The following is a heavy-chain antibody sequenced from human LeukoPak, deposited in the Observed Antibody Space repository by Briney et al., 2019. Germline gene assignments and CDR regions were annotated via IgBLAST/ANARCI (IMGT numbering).Heavy chain of an antibody. J-gene: IGHJ4*02. CDR3: AKVYSGSYFNYFDY. CDR1: GFTFSTYS. D-gene: IGHD1-26*01. CDR2: IISSSSYI. Sequence: GGSLRLSCAASGFTFSTYSMNWVRQAPGKGLEWVSSIISSSSYIYYADSVKGRFTISRDNAKNSLYLQMNSLRAEDTAVYYCAKVYSGSYFNYFDYWGQGTLVTVSS. V-gene: IGHV3-21*04.